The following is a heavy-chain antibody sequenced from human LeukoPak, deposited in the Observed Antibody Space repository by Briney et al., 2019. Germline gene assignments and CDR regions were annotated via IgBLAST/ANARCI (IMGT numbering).Heavy chain of an antibody. CDR3: ARYYYYDGSSYYHHFDY. Sequence: GGSLRLSCAASGFTVSSNYMSWVRQAPGKGLEWVSVIYSGGSTYYADSVKGRFTISRDNSKNTLYLQMNSLRAEDTAVYYCARYYYYDGSSYYHHFDYWGQGTLVTVSS. CDR1: GFTVSSNY. J-gene: IGHJ4*02. D-gene: IGHD3-22*01. V-gene: IGHV3-53*01. CDR2: IYSGGST.